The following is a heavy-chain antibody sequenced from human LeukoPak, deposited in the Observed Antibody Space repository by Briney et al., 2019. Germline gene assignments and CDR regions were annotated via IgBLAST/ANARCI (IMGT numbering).Heavy chain of an antibody. CDR3: AKDLRLLQSYYYYGMDV. J-gene: IGHJ6*02. CDR2: ISYDGSNK. CDR1: GFTFSSYG. V-gene: IGHV3-30*18. Sequence: GGSLRLSCAASGFTFSSYGMHWVRQAPGKGLEWVAVISYDGSNKYYADSVKGRFTISRDNSKNTLYLQMDSLRAEDTAVYYCAKDLRLLQSYYYYGMDVWGQGTTVTVSS. D-gene: IGHD5-24*01.